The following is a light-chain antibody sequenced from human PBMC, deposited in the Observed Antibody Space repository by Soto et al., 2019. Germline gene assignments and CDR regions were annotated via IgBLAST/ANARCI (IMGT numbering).Light chain of an antibody. Sequence: QSPLTQPPSASGPPGQSVTFSCTGTSSDIGDYNYVSWYQQHPGKAPKLMIYEVTKRPSGVPDRFSGSKSGNTASLTVSGLQADDEADYYCSSYAGNNNYVFATGTKVTVL. J-gene: IGLJ1*01. V-gene: IGLV2-8*01. CDR3: SSYAGNNNYV. CDR1: SSDIGDYNY. CDR2: EVT.